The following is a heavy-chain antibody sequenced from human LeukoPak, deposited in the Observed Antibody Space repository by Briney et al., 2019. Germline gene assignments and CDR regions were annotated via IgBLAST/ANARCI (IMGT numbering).Heavy chain of an antibody. D-gene: IGHD3-9*01. CDR3: ARAVNYDILTGYLALDY. Sequence: EASVKVSCKASGYTFTSYGISWVRQAPGQGLEWMGWISAYNGNTNYAQKLQGRVTMTTDTSTSTAYMGLRSLRSDDTAVYYCARAVNYDILTGYLALDYWGQGTLVTVSS. CDR1: GYTFTSYG. J-gene: IGHJ4*02. V-gene: IGHV1-18*01. CDR2: ISAYNGNT.